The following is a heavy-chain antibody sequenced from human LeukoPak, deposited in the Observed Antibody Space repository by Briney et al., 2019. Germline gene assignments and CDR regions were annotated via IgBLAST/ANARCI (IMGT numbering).Heavy chain of an antibody. D-gene: IGHD5-24*01. CDR3: ACYNFVGRSFDC. V-gene: IGHV4-59*11. J-gene: IGHJ4*02. CDR1: GDSMNGHF. Sequence: PSETLSLTCSASGDSMNGHFWSWIRHSPGKGLEWIGNVHYSLPSNFSPSLKSRVTISMDTSRSQFSLKLGTVTAADTAVYYCACYNFVGRSFDCWGQGTLVTVSS. CDR2: VHYSLPS.